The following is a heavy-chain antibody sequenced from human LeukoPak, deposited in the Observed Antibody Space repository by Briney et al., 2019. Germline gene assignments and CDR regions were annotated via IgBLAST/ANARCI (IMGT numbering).Heavy chain of an antibody. CDR2: ISSSGSTI. V-gene: IGHV3-11*01. CDR1: GFTFSDYY. D-gene: IGHD2-2*01. J-gene: IGHJ4*02. Sequence: GGSLGLSCAASGFTFSDYYMSWIRQAPGKGLEWVSYISSSGSTIYYADSVKGRFTISRDNAKNSLYLQMNSLRAEDTAVYYCAMKPPPAYGYLFDYWGQGTLVTVSS. CDR3: AMKPPPAYGYLFDY.